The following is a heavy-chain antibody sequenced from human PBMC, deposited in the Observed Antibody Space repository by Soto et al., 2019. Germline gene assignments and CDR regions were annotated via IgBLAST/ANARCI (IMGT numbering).Heavy chain of an antibody. J-gene: IGHJ4*02. CDR1: RFTFSSYA. CDR3: AKVRSDSYYDSSGYLNFDY. D-gene: IGHD3-22*01. CDR2: ISGSGGST. V-gene: IGHV3-23*01. Sequence: GGSLRLSCAASRFTFSSYAMSWVRQAPVKGLEWVSAISGSGGSTYYADSVKGRFTISRDNSKNTLYLQMNSLRAEDTAVYYCAKVRSDSYYDSSGYLNFDYWGQGTLVTVSS.